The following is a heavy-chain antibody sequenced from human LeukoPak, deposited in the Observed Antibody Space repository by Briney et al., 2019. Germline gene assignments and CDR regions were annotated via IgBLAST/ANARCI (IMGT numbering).Heavy chain of an antibody. CDR1: GGSISGYH. CDR3: ARKTYCSGGRCYGENWFDP. Sequence: SETLSLTCTVTGGSISGYHWNWIRQSPGKGLEWIANIYYTGIADYNPSLKSRVITSVDTSKNEISLILSSVTAADTAVYYCARKTYCSGGRCYGENWFDPWGQGTLVTVSS. CDR2: IYYTGIA. D-gene: IGHD2-15*01. J-gene: IGHJ5*02. V-gene: IGHV4-59*08.